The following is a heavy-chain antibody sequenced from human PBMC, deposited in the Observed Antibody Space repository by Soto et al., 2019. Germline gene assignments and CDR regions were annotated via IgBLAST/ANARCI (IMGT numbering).Heavy chain of an antibody. Sequence: QITLKESGPTLVKPTQTLTLTCTFSGFSLSTSGLGVGWIRQPPGKAMESLALIYWNDDKRYSPSLKSRLTSTKDSSKNQVVLTMTNRDPVDTATYYGAHSPPAACSGDSCYSGYFDYWGQGTLVAVSS. D-gene: IGHD2-15*01. V-gene: IGHV2-5*01. CDR2: IYWNDDK. CDR1: GFSLSTSGLG. J-gene: IGHJ4*02. CDR3: AHSPPAACSGDSCYSGYFDY.